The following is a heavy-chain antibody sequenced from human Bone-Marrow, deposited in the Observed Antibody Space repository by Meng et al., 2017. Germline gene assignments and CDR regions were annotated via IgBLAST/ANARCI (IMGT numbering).Heavy chain of an antibody. D-gene: IGHD3-10*01. CDR2: IYHSGTT. J-gene: IGHJ5*02. CDR3: ARDLPYASGAGGFDP. V-gene: IGHV4-30-2*01. Sequence: QLQLQESGSGLVKPSQTLSLTCAVSGGPFSSGGYSWSWIRQPPGKGLEWIGYIYHSGTTYYNPSLKSRVTISVDRSKNQFSLKLTSVTAADTAVYYCARDLPYASGAGGFDPWGQGTLVTVSS. CDR1: GGPFSSGGYS.